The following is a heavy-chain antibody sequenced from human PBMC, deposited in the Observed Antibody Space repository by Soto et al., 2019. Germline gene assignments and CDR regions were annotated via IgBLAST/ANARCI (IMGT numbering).Heavy chain of an antibody. CDR1: GGSISSYY. CDR3: ATSRNGFYFDY. D-gene: IGHD2-2*01. J-gene: IGHJ4*02. CDR2: IYYSGGT. Sequence: PSETLSLTCSVSGGSISSYYWSWIRQPPGKGLEWIGYIYYSGGTDYNPSLKSRVTMSVDTSKNQFSLKLSSVTAADTAVYYCATSRNGFYFDYWGQGTLVTVSS. V-gene: IGHV4-59*01.